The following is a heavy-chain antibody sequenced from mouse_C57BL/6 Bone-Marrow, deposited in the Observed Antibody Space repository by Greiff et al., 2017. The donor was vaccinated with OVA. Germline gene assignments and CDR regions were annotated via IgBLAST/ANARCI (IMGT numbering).Heavy chain of an antibody. V-gene: IGHV14-1*01. CDR1: GFNIKDYY. CDR3: TTSYDYDVYYYAMDY. J-gene: IGHJ4*01. D-gene: IGHD2-4*01. CDR2: IDPEDGDT. Sequence: EVQLQQSGAELVRPGASVKLSCTASGFNIKDYYMHWVKQRPEQGLEWIGRIDPEDGDTEYAPKFQGKATMTADTSSNTAYLQLSSLTSEDTAVYYCTTSYDYDVYYYAMDYWGQGTSVTVSS.